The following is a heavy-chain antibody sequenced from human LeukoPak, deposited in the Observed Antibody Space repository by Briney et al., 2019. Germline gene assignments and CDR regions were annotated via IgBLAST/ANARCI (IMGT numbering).Heavy chain of an antibody. D-gene: IGHD6-13*01. CDR2: IYYSGIT. Sequence: SETLSLTCSVSGDSIKTYYWNWLRQPPGNGLEWIANIYYSGITSYNPSLRSRVTMSVDTSTNQVSLNLNSVTTADTAVYYCAAGGGYSSAWSLWGQGTLVTVSS. CDR3: AAGGGYSSAWSL. V-gene: IGHV4-59*01. J-gene: IGHJ4*02. CDR1: GDSIKTYY.